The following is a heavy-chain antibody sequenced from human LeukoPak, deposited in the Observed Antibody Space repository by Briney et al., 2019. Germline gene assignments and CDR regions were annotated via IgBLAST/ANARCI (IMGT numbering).Heavy chain of an antibody. J-gene: IGHJ4*02. V-gene: IGHV3-30-3*01. Sequence: GGSLRLSCAASGFTFSSYAMHWVRQAPGKGLEWVAVISYDGSNKYYADSVKGRFTISRDNSKNTLYLQMNSLRAEDTAVYYCAREDYDILTGYYGNWGQGTLVTVSS. CDR1: GFTFSSYA. CDR3: AREDYDILTGYYGN. D-gene: IGHD3-9*01. CDR2: ISYDGSNK.